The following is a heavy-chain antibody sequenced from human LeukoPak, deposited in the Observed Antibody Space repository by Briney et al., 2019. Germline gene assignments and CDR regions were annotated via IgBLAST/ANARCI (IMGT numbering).Heavy chain of an antibody. Sequence: GGSLRLSRAASGFTFSGSAMHWVRQASGKGLEWVGRTRSKANSYATAYAASVKGRFTISRDDSKNTAYLQMNSLKAEDTAVYYCTREGYCGGDCPSGGYYYYYGMDVWGQGTTVTVSS. D-gene: IGHD2-21*02. V-gene: IGHV3-73*01. CDR2: TRSKANSYAT. CDR1: GFTFSGSA. J-gene: IGHJ6*02. CDR3: TREGYCGGDCPSGGYYYYYGMDV.